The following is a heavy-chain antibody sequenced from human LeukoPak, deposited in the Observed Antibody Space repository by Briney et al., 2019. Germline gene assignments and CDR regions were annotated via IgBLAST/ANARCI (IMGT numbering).Heavy chain of an antibody. Sequence: SETLSLTCTVSGGSISSYYGSWIRHPPGAGMERLGYIYTSWSTNFNPSLKSRVTISVDTSKDQFSLKLSSVTAADTAVYYCARRNSNTYYDFWSGYYLDVWGKGTTVTVSS. V-gene: IGHV4-4*09. CDR2: IYTSWST. CDR3: ARRNSNTYYDFWSGYYLDV. CDR1: GGSISSYY. J-gene: IGHJ6*04. D-gene: IGHD3-3*01.